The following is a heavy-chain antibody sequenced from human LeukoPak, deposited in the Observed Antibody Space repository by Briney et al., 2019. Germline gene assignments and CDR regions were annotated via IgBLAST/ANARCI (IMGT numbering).Heavy chain of an antibody. CDR3: ANEIRPNDY. J-gene: IGHJ4*02. CDR2: IDISGGGT. D-gene: IGHD3-16*01. Sequence: GGSLRLSCAASGFTFSSYAMTWVRQVPGKGLEWVSSIDISGGGTYYADSVKGRFTISRDNSKNTLYLEMNSLRAEDTALYFCANEIRPNDYWGQGTLVTVSS. V-gene: IGHV3-23*01. CDR1: GFTFSSYA.